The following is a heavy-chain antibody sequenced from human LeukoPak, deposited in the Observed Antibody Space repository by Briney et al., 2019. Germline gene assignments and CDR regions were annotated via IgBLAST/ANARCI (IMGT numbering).Heavy chain of an antibody. CDR3: ASGRLPSIY. V-gene: IGHV3-7*01. Sequence: GGSLRLSCAASGFTFSSYEMNWVRQAPGKGLEWVANINQDGSEKYYVDSVKGRFTISRDNAKNSLYLQMNSLRAEDTAVYYCASGRLPSIYWGQGTLVTVSS. CDR1: GFTFSSYE. D-gene: IGHD6-25*01. J-gene: IGHJ4*02. CDR2: INQDGSEK.